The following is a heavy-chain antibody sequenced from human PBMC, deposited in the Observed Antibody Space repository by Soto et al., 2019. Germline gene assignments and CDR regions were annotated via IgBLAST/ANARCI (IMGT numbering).Heavy chain of an antibody. D-gene: IGHD4-17*01. CDR2: IYPGDSDT. V-gene: IGHV5-51*01. CDR1: GYSFTSYW. J-gene: IGHJ6*02. CDR3: ARFTTRRYYYYGMDV. Sequence: GESLKISCKGSGYSFTSYWIGWVRQMPGKGLEWMGIIYPGDSDTRYSPSFQGQVTISADKSISTAYLQWSSLKASDTAMYYCARFTTRRYYYYGMDVWGQGTTVTVSS.